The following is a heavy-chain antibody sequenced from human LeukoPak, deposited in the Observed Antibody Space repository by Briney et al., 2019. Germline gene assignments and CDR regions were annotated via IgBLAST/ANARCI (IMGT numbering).Heavy chain of an antibody. CDR1: GFTFSSHG. V-gene: IGHV3-33*01. D-gene: IGHD3-10*01. Sequence: GGSLRLSCAASGFTFSSHGMHWVRQAPGKGLEWVAVIWYDGSNKYYADSVKGRFTISRDNSKNTLYLQMNSLRAEDTAVYYCARGRLWFGELFSYYYYYGMDVWGQGTTVTVSS. CDR3: ARGRLWFGELFSYYYYYGMDV. J-gene: IGHJ6*02. CDR2: IWYDGSNK.